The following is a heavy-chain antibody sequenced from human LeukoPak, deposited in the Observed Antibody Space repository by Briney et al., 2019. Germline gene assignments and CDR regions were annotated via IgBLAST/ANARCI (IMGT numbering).Heavy chain of an antibody. V-gene: IGHV1-69-2*01. CDR2: VDPEDGET. CDR1: GYTFTHYY. J-gene: IGHJ3*02. D-gene: IGHD6-19*01. CDR3: ATGGIAVAQWDAFDI. Sequence: ASVKVSCKVSGYTFTHYYMHWVQQAPGKGREWMGLVDPEDGETIYAEKFQGRVTITADTSTDTAYMELSSLRSEDTAVYYCATGGIAVAQWDAFDIWGQGTMVTVSS.